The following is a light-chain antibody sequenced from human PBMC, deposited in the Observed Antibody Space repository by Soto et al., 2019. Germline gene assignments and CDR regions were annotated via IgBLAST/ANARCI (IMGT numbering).Light chain of an antibody. J-gene: IGKJ1*01. Sequence: DIPVTQSPSTLSGSVGDIVTIACRARQTISKWLAGYQQKPGKAPTLLIHKASTLKRCVPSRFSGSGSGTEFTITISSLQPDDVETYYSQHYNGYAEPFGQGTKVELK. CDR2: KAS. CDR3: QHYNGYAEP. CDR1: QTISKW. V-gene: IGKV1-5*03.